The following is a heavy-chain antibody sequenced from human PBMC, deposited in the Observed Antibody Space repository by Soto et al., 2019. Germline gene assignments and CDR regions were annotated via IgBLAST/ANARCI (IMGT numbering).Heavy chain of an antibody. CDR2: ISSSSSYI. D-gene: IGHD3-3*01. J-gene: IGHJ4*02. V-gene: IGHV3-21*01. Sequence: EVQLVESGGGLVKPGGSLRLSCAASGFTFSSYSMNWVRQAPGKGLEWVSSISSSSSYIYYADSVKGRFTISRDNAKNSLYLQMNSLRAEDTAVYYCARLGSTIFGGGLDYWGQGTLVTVSS. CDR3: ARLGSTIFGGGLDY. CDR1: GFTFSSYS.